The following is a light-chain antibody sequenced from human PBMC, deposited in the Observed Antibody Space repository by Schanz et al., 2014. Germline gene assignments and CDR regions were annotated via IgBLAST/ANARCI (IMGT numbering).Light chain of an antibody. CDR2: STN. CDR1: SGSVSASFF. CDR3: SSYAGSNTYV. Sequence: QSLVTQEPSFSVSPGGTVTLTCGLYSGSVSASFFPSWYQQTPGQAPRTLIYSTNTRSSGVPDRFSGSKSGNTASLTVSGLQAEDEADYYCSSYAGSNTYVFGTGTKLTVL. V-gene: IGLV8-61*01. J-gene: IGLJ1*01.